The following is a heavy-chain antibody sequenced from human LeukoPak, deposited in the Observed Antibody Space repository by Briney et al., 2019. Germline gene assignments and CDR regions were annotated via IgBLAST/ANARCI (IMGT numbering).Heavy chain of an antibody. CDR1: GGSISSYY. CDR3: ARGAGVAAAGPLVY. J-gene: IGHJ4*02. Sequence: PSETLSLTCTVSGGSISSYYWSWIRQPPGKGLEWIGYIYYSGSTNYNPSLKSRVTISVDTSKNQFSLKLSSVTAADTAVYYCARGAGVAAAGPLVYWGQGTLVTVSS. V-gene: IGHV4-59*08. CDR2: IYYSGST. D-gene: IGHD6-13*01.